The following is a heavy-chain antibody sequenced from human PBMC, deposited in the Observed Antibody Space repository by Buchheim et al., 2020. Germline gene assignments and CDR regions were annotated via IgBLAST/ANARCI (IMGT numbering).Heavy chain of an antibody. CDR1: GDSISSGSYH. J-gene: IGHJ5*02. V-gene: IGHV4-61*02. CDR3: AREVGWEILHFGWFGP. Sequence: QVQLQESGPGLVEPSQTLSLTCTVSGDSISSGSYHWSWFRQRAGTGLEWIGRIYMTGDTNYNPSLGSRATMSVDTSKNQFSLKLTSVTAADTAVYYCAREVGWEILHFGWFGPWGQGT. CDR2: IYMTGDT. D-gene: IGHD1-26*01.